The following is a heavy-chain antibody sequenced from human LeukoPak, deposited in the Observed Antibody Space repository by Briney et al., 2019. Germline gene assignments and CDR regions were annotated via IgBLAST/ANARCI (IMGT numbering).Heavy chain of an antibody. CDR2: IRADGANA. CDR3: ARGRGGPPFDY. V-gene: IGHV3-64*01. J-gene: IGHJ4*02. CDR1: GFSFRGYG. Sequence: PGVSLRLSCAASGFSFRGYGMHWVRQAPGKGLEYVSAIRADGANAFSVYSLKDRFIISRDNSNNTLYLQMGRMRNEDMAVYYCARGRGGPPFDYWGQGALVTVSS.